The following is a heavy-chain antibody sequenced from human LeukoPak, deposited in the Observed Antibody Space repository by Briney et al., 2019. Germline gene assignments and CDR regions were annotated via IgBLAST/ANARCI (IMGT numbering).Heavy chain of an antibody. CDR3: ARECGSTSCYFAFDI. CDR1: GGSISSHY. J-gene: IGHJ3*02. D-gene: IGHD2-2*01. Sequence: SETLSLTCTVSGGSISSHYWSWIWQPPGKGLEWIGYIYYSGSTNYNPSLKSRVTISVDTSKNQFSLKLSSVTAADTAVYYCARECGSTSCYFAFDIWGQGTMVTVSS. V-gene: IGHV4-59*11. CDR2: IYYSGST.